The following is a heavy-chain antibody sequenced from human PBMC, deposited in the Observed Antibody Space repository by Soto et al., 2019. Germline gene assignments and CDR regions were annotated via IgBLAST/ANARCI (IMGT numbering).Heavy chain of an antibody. CDR1: GFTFSSDW. CDR3: ASTVVTGY. CDR2: INSDGSST. Sequence: EVQLVESGGGLVQPGGSLRLSCAVSGFTFSSDWMHWVRQAPGKGLVWFSRINSDGSSTSYADSVKGRFTISRDNAKNTLYLQMNSLRAEDTAVYYCASTVVTGYWGQGTLVTVSS. V-gene: IGHV3-74*01. D-gene: IGHD2-15*01. J-gene: IGHJ4*02.